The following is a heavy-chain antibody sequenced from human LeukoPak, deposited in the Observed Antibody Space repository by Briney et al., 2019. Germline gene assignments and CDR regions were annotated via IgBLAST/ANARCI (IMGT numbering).Heavy chain of an antibody. D-gene: IGHD6-19*01. V-gene: IGHV5-51*01. Sequence: GESLKISCKGSGYSFTSYWIGWVRQMPGKGLEWMGIIYPGDSDTTYSPSFQGRVTISADRSINTAYLHWSSLEASDTAIYYCARRLKNSNGWTFDYWGQGTLATVSS. CDR2: IYPGDSDT. J-gene: IGHJ4*02. CDR3: ARRLKNSNGWTFDY. CDR1: GYSFTSYW.